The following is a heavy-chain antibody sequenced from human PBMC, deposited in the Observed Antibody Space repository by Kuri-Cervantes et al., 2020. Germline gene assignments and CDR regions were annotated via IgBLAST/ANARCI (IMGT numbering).Heavy chain of an antibody. CDR3: ARGSIPGSGYYTEYYFDY. J-gene: IGHJ4*02. D-gene: IGHD3-3*01. CDR2: IYHSGST. Sequence: SETLSLTCAVTGGSISSGGYSWSWIRQPPGKGLEWIGYIYHSGSTYYNPSLKSRVTISVDTSKNQFSLKLSSVTAADTAVYYCARGSIPGSGYYTEYYFDYWGQGTLVTVSS. CDR1: GGSISSGGYS. V-gene: IGHV4-30-2*01.